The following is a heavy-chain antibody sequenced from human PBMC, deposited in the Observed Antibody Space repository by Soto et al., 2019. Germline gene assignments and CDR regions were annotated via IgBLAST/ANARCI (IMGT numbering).Heavy chain of an antibody. Sequence: QVQLQESGPGLVKPSQTLSLTCTVSGGSISSGGYYWSWIRQHPGKGLEWIGYIYYSGSTYYNPSLNSRVTISVDTSKNQFSLNLSSVTAADTAVYYCARKVTPKRYFDYWGQGTLVTVSS. J-gene: IGHJ4*02. V-gene: IGHV4-31*03. CDR3: ARKVTPKRYFDY. D-gene: IGHD4-4*01. CDR2: IYYSGST. CDR1: GGSISSGGYY.